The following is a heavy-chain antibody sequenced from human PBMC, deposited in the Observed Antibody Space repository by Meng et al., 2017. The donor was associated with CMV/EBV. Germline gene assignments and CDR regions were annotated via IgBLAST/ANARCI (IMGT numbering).Heavy chain of an antibody. D-gene: IGHD6-19*01. V-gene: IGHV4-4*07. CDR2: IYTSGST. CDR1: GGSFSSSY. J-gene: IGHJ4*02. CDR3: ARDSSGWYPHFDY. Sequence: VQLQVSGPGLGESSETLSVTCTVSGGSFSSSYWSWIRQPAGKGLEWIGRIYTSGSTNYNTSLKSRVTMSVDTSKNQFSLKLSSVPAADTAVYYCARDSSGWYPHFDYWGQGTLVIVSS.